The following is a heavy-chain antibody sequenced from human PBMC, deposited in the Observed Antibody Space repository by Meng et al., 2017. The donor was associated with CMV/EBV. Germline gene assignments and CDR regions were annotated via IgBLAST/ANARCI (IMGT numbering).Heavy chain of an antibody. Sequence: YRFSDYWVAWVRQMPGTGLEYMGIIYPDDSDTRYSPSFPGQVTISADKSTAYLQWNSLKASDTAMYYCVRRGGYYDFWTVNYYWYFDLWGRGTLVTVSS. D-gene: IGHD3-3*01. CDR3: VRRGGYYDFWTVNYYWYFDL. V-gene: IGHV5-51*01. J-gene: IGHJ2*01. CDR1: YRFSDYW. CDR2: IYPDDSDT.